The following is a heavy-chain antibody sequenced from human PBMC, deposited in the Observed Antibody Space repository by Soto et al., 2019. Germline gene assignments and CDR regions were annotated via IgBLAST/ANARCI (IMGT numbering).Heavy chain of an antibody. V-gene: IGHV1-18*01. J-gene: IGHJ4*01. CDR3: ARDGAKNGFFPDY. CDR2: ISAYNGNT. Sequence: QVQLVQSGAEVKKPGASVKVSCKASGYTFTTYGISWVRQAPGQGLEWMGWISAYNGNTSYAQKLLGRVTMTTDTSKSTAYMEVRRLRSDDTAVYYCARDGAKNGFFPDYWGHGSLVTVSS. D-gene: IGHD2-8*01. CDR1: GYTFTTYG.